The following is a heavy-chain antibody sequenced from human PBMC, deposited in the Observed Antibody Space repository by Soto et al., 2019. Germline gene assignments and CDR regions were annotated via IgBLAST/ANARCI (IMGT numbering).Heavy chain of an antibody. CDR1: GGSISSGGYY. D-gene: IGHD5-18*01. J-gene: IGHJ4*02. CDR2: IYYSGST. Sequence: SETLSLTCTVSGGSISSGGYYWSWIRQHPGKGLEWIGYIYYSGSTYYNPSLKSRVTISVDTSKNQFSLKLSSVTAADTAVYYCARVGPTGYSYGYGHGPKSFDYWGQGTLVTVSS. V-gene: IGHV4-31*03. CDR3: ARVGPTGYSYGYGHGPKSFDY.